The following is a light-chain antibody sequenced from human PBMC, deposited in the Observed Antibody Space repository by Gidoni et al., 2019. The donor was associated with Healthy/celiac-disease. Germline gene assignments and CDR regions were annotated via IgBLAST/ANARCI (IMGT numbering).Light chain of an antibody. CDR3: QQSYSTPWT. CDR1: QSISSY. CDR2: AAS. J-gene: IGKJ1*01. Sequence: DIQMTQSPSSLSASVGDRVTITVRASQSISSYLNWYQQKPGKAPQLLIYAASSLQSGVPSRFSGSGSGTDFTLTISSLQPEDFATYYCQQSYSTPWTFGQGTKVEIK. V-gene: IGKV1-39*01.